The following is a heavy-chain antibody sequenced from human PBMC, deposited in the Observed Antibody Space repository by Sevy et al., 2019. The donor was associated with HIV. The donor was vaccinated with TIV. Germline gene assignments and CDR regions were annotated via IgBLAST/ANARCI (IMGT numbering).Heavy chain of an antibody. CDR2: IRTTASGGTT. D-gene: IGHD6-13*01. CDR1: GFTFGDYA. CDR3: TRSFSVTWYPHY. V-gene: IGHV3-49*03. J-gene: IGHJ4*02. Sequence: GGSLRLSCTTSGFTFGDYAMGWFRQAPGKGLEWVGFIRTTASGGTTDYAASVKGTFIISRDDSKSIAYLQMNSLKTEDTAVYYCTRSFSVTWYPHYWGQGTVVTVSS.